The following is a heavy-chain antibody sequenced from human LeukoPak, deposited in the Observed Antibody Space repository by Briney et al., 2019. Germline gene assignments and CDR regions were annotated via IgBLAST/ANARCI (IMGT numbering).Heavy chain of an antibody. CDR1: GGTFGSYA. J-gene: IGHJ6*02. CDR2: IIPILGIA. D-gene: IGHD4-17*01. V-gene: IGHV1-69*04. Sequence: GASVKVSCKASGGTFGSYAISWVRQAPGQGLEWMGRIIPILGIANYAQKFQGRVTITADKSTSTAYMELSSLRSEDTAVYYCARDSEGWYGDNYYYYGMDVWGQGTTVTVSS. CDR3: ARDSEGWYGDNYYYYGMDV.